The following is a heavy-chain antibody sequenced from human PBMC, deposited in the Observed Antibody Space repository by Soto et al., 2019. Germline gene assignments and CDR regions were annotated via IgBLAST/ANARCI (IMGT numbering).Heavy chain of an antibody. Sequence: KTSETLSLTCTVSCGSISSSSYYWGWIRQPPGKGLEWIGSIYYSGSTYYNPSLKSRVTISVDTSKNQFSLKLSSVTAADTAVYYCARHADSSSWYRGYYYYGMDVWGQGTTVTVSS. CDR2: IYYSGST. J-gene: IGHJ6*02. V-gene: IGHV4-39*01. D-gene: IGHD6-13*01. CDR1: CGSISSSSYY. CDR3: ARHADSSSWYRGYYYYGMDV.